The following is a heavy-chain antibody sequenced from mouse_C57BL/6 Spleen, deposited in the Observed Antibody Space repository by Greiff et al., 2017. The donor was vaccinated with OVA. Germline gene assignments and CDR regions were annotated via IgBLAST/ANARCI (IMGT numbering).Heavy chain of an antibody. CDR2: IHPTSGST. J-gene: IGHJ2*01. CDR1: GYTFTSYW. Sequence: VQLQQPGAELVKPGASVKLSCKASGYTFTSYWMHWVKQRPGQGLEWIGMIHPTSGSTNYNEKFKGKATLTVDKSSSTAYMQLSSLTSEDSAVYYCVDGYYRGFYFDYWGKGTTLTVSS. V-gene: IGHV1-64*01. CDR3: VDGYYRGFYFDY. D-gene: IGHD2-3*01.